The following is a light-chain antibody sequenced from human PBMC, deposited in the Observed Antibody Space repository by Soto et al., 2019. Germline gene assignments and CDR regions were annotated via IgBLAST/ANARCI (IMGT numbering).Light chain of an antibody. CDR3: QSYDSSLSVVV. V-gene: IGLV1-40*01. J-gene: IGLJ2*01. CDR2: DNS. Sequence: QSVLTQPPSVSGAPGQRVTISCTGSSSNIGAGYDVHWYQQLPGTAPKLLIYDNSNRPSGVPDRFSGSKSGTSASLAITGLQAEDEADYYCQSYDSSLSVVVFGGGTK. CDR1: SSNIGAGYD.